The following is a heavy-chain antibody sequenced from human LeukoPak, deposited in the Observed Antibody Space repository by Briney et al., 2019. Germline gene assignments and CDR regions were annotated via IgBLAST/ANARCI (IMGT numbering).Heavy chain of an antibody. CDR1: GFTFRSND. D-gene: IGHD6-13*01. CDR3: ARGRRGAASGIDPLFDL. Sequence: QPGGSLRLACAASGFTFRSNDMHWVRQATGKRLEWVSAIGTGGDTHYSDSVKGRFTISKENARSSLYLQMNSLRAEDTAVYYCARGRRGAASGIDPLFDLWGQGTLVTVSS. CDR2: IGTGGDT. J-gene: IGHJ4*02. V-gene: IGHV3-13*01.